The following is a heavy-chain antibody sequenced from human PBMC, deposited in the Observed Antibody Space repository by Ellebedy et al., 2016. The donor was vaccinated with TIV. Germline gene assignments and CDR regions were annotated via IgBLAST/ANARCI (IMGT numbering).Heavy chain of an antibody. J-gene: IGHJ4*02. D-gene: IGHD2-2*01. CDR1: GYSFTDYH. Sequence: AASVKVSCKTSGYSFTDYHIHWTRQAPGQGLEWMGWIYPNSGDTKYAQKFQGRVTMTRDTSITTAYMELKRLTSDDTATYYCASVTFSSLSPFDYWGQGTLVTVSS. CDR2: IYPNSGDT. CDR3: ASVTFSSLSPFDY. V-gene: IGHV1-2*02.